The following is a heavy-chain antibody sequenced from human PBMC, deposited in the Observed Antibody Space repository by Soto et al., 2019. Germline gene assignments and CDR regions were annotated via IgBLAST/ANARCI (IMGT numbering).Heavy chain of an antibody. CDR3: ARDPGYCSGGSCHRHLDY. J-gene: IGHJ4*02. Sequence: PSETLSLTCTVSGGSISSVGYYWSWIRQNPGKGLEWIGYSYYSGSTYYNPSLKSRVTISVDTAKNQFSLKLSSVTAADTAVYYCARDPGYCSGGSCHRHLDYWGQGTQVTVSS. CDR1: GGSISSVGYY. CDR2: SYYSGST. D-gene: IGHD2-15*01. V-gene: IGHV4-31*03.